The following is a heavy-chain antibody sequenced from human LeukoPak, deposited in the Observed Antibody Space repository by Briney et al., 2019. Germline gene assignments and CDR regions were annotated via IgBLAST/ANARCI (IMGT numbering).Heavy chain of an antibody. J-gene: IGHJ5*02. CDR2: IYYSGST. D-gene: IGHD5/OR15-5a*01. CDR1: GGSISSSSYY. V-gene: IGHV4-39*07. CDR3: AREISGLLVRLDP. Sequence: SETLSLTCTVSGGSISSSSYYWGWIRQPPGKGLEWIGSIYYSGSTYYNPSLKSRVTISVDTSKNQFSLKLSSVTAADTAVYYCAREISGLLVRLDPWGQGTLVTVSS.